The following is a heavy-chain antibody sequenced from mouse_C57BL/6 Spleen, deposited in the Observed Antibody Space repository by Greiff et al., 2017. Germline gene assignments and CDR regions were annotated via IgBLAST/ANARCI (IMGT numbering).Heavy chain of an antibody. CDR3: ARYYDYLRYFDV. CDR2: IYPGSGST. D-gene: IGHD2-4*01. V-gene: IGHV1-55*01. J-gene: IGHJ1*03. CDR1: GYTFTSYW. Sequence: VQLQQPGAELVKPGASVKMSCKASGYTFTSYWITWVKQRPGQGLEWIGDIYPGSGSTNYNEKFKSKATLTVDTSSRTAYMQLSSLTSEDSAVYYCARYYDYLRYFDVWGTGTTVTVSS.